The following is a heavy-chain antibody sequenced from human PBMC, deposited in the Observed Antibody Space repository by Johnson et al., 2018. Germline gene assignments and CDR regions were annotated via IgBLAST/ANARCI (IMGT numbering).Heavy chain of an antibody. CDR2: IKQDGSEK. J-gene: IGHJ6*02. CDR3: AREVGDYDFWPDV. D-gene: IGHD3-3*01. V-gene: IGHV3-7*01. Sequence: EVQLVESGGGVVRPGGSLRLSCAASGFTFSSYWMSWVRQAPGKGLEWVANIKQDGSEKYYVDSVKGRFTISRDNAKNSLYLQMNSLRAEDTAVYYCAREVGDYDFWPDVWGQGTTVTVSS. CDR1: GFTFSSYW.